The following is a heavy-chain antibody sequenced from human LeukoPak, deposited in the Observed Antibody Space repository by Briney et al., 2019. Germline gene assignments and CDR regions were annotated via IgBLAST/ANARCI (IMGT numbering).Heavy chain of an antibody. Sequence: GGSLRLSCAASGFTFSSYEMNWVRQAPGKGLEWVSYISSSGSTIYYADSVKGRFTISRDNAKNSLYLQMNSLRAEDTAVYYCARDLRIEMATSNYFDYWGQGTLVTVSS. D-gene: IGHD5-24*01. CDR3: ARDLRIEMATSNYFDY. J-gene: IGHJ4*02. V-gene: IGHV3-48*03. CDR1: GFTFSSYE. CDR2: ISSSGSTI.